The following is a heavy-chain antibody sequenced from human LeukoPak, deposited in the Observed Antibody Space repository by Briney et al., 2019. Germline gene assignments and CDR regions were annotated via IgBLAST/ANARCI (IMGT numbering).Heavy chain of an antibody. D-gene: IGHD3-9*01. J-gene: IGHJ2*01. CDR1: GFTFSNYK. CDR3: ARAELGDYDILTGYSRPHYFDL. Sequence: GGSLRLSCAASGFTFSNYKMNWVRQAPGKGLEWVSSISSSSSYIYYGDSVKGRFTISRDNAKDSLYLQMNSLRAEDTAVYYCARAELGDYDILTGYSRPHYFDLWGRGTLVTVSS. CDR2: ISSSSSYI. V-gene: IGHV3-21*01.